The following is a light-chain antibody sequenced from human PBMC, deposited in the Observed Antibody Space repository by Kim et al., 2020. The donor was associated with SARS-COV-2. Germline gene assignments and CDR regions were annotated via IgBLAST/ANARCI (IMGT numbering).Light chain of an antibody. J-gene: IGKJ4*01. Sequence: EIVLTQSPATLSLSPGERATLSCRASQSVSRDLVWYQQKPGQAPSLLIYDASNRAPGIPARFSGSGSGTDFTLTISSLEPEDFAVYYCHQRNNWPLTFGGGTKVDIK. V-gene: IGKV3-11*01. CDR1: QSVSRD. CDR3: HQRNNWPLT. CDR2: DAS.